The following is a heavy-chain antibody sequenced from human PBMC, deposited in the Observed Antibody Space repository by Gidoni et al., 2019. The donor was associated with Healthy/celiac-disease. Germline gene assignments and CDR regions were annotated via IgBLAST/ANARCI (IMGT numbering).Heavy chain of an antibody. D-gene: IGHD2-15*01. J-gene: IGHJ4*02. CDR1: GGSISSYY. V-gene: IGHV4-59*01. CDR3: ARARVVPAYYFDY. Sequence: QVQLQESGPGVVKPSETLSITCTVSGGSISSYYWSWLRQPPGKGLEWSGYIYYSGSTNYNPSLQSRVTISVDTSKNQLSLKLSSVTAADTAVYYCARARVVPAYYFDYWGQGTLVTVSS. CDR2: IYYSGST.